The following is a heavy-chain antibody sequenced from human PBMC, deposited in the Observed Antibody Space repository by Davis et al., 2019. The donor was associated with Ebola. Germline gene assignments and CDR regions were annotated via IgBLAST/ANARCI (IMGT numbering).Heavy chain of an antibody. Sequence: PGGSLRLSCADSGLSFSTYSMNWVRQAPGKGLEWVSYISSSSSSIHYADSVKGRFTISRDNSKNTLYLQMNSLRAEDTAVYYCARPTWGPGYYYGMDVWGKGTTVTVSS. CDR2: ISSSSSSI. V-gene: IGHV3-48*01. CDR1: GLSFSTYS. J-gene: IGHJ6*04. D-gene: IGHD7-27*01. CDR3: ARPTWGPGYYYGMDV.